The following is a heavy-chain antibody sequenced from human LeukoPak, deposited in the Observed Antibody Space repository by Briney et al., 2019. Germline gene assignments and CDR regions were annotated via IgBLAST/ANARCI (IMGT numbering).Heavy chain of an antibody. CDR2: IYYSGST. J-gene: IGHJ5*02. Sequence: SETLSLTCTVSGGSISSYYWSWIRQPPGKGLERIGYIYYSGSTYYNPSLKSRVTISVDTSKNRFSLKLSSVTAADTAVYYCARAVRGVIINWFDPWGQGTLVTVSS. D-gene: IGHD3-10*01. CDR1: GGSISSYY. CDR3: ARAVRGVIINWFDP. V-gene: IGHV4-59*12.